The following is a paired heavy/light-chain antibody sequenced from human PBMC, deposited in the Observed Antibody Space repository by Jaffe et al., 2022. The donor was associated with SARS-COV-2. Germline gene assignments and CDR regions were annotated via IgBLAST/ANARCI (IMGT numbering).Heavy chain of an antibody. CDR3: ARLKTYSNWFDP. CDR1: GGSISSTSYY. J-gene: IGHJ5*02. Sequence: QLQLQESGPGLVKPSETLSLTCIVSGGSISSTSYYWGWIRQPPGKGLEWIGIIYYSGNTYYNPSLKSRVTISVDTSKNQFSLKVSSVTAADTAFYFCARLKTYSNWFDPWGQGTLVTVSS. V-gene: IGHV4-39*01. CDR2: IYYSGNT. D-gene: IGHD2-15*01.
Light chain of an antibody. CDR2: DNN. V-gene: IGLV1-51*01. CDR1: TSNIGNNY. CDR3: GTWDNSLSAV. Sequence: QSVLTQPPSVSAAPGQRVTISCSGSTSNIGNNYVSWYQQLPGTAPKLLIYDNNKRPSGIPDRFSGSKSGTSATLDITGLQTGDEADYYCGTWDNSLSAVFGGGTKLTVL. J-gene: IGLJ3*02.